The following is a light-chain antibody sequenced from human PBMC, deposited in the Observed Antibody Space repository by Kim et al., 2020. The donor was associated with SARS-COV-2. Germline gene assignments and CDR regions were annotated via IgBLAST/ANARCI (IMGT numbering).Light chain of an antibody. V-gene: IGLV3-19*01. CDR2: AKN. CDR3: HSRVSHYDRRL. CDR1: SLRSYY. Sequence: SSELTQDPVVSVTLGQTVRITCQGDSLRSYYASWYQQKPVQAPVLVIFAKNNRPSGIPDRFSGSNSGDTASLTITRAQAAVDSAYYCHSRVSHYDRRLFG. J-gene: IGLJ1*01.